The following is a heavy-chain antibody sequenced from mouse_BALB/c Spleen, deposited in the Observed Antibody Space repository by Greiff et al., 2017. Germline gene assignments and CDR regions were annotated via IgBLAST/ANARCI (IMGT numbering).Heavy chain of an antibody. J-gene: IGHJ4*01. CDR2: ISSGGGST. CDR1: GFAFSSYD. Sequence: QVESGGGLVKPGGSLKLSCAASGFAFSSYDMSWVRQTPEKRLEWVAYISSGGGSTYYPDTVKGRFTISRDNAKNTLYLQMSSLKSEDTAMYYCARLGYAMDYWGQGTSVTVSS. V-gene: IGHV5-12-1*01. CDR3: ARLGYAMDY.